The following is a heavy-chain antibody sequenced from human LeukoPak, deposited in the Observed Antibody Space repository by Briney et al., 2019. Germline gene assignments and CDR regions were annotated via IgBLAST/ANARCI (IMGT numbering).Heavy chain of an antibody. D-gene: IGHD3-9*01. CDR2: INWDGDIT. CDR1: GFTFDDYT. CDR3: AKGNILTGPPDS. V-gene: IGHV3-43*01. Sequence: PGRSLRLSCAASGFTFDDYTMHWVRQPPGKGLEWVSLINWDGDITEYADSVKGRFTISRDNSKNSLFLQMNSLRTEDTAFYCAKGNILTGPPDSWGQGTLVTVSS. J-gene: IGHJ4*02.